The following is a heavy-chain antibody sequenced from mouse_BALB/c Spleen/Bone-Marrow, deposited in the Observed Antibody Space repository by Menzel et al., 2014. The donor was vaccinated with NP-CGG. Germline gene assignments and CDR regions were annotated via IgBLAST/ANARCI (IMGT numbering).Heavy chain of an antibody. D-gene: IGHD2-14*01. CDR3: ASPYYRYDGFAY. CDR1: GYTFTSYV. Sequence: EVQLQESGPELVKPGASVKMSCKASGYTFTSYVMHWVKQKPGQGLEWIGYINPYNDGTKYNEKFKGKATLTSDKSSSTAYVELSSLTSEDSAVYYCASPYYRYDGFAYWGQGTLVTVSA. J-gene: IGHJ3*01. CDR2: INPYNDGT. V-gene: IGHV1-14*01.